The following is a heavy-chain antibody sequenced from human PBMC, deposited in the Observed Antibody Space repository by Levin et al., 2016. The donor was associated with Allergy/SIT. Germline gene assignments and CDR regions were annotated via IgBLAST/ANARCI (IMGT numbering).Heavy chain of an antibody. V-gene: IGHV3-21*01. CDR3: ARDSFPSIVGATTGIGY. CDR2: ISSSSSYI. Sequence: VRQAPGKGLEWVSSISSSSSYIYYADSVKGRFTISRDNAKNSLYLQMNSLRAEDTAVYYCARDSFPSIVGATTGIGYWGQGTLVTVSS. D-gene: IGHD1-26*01. J-gene: IGHJ4*02.